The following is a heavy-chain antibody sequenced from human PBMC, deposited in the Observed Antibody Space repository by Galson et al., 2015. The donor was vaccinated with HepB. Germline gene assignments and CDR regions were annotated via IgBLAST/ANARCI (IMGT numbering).Heavy chain of an antibody. CDR2: ISGSGGST. V-gene: IGHV3-23*01. J-gene: IGHJ6*02. CDR3: AKRGGFGVVISHPTPAKYYYYGMDV. D-gene: IGHD3-3*01. Sequence: SLRLSCAASGFTFSSYAMSWVRQAPGKGLEWVSAISGSGGSTYYADSVKGRFTISRDNSKNTLYLQMNSLRAEDTAVYYCAKRGGFGVVISHPTPAKYYYYGMDVWGQGTTVTVSS. CDR1: GFTFSSYA.